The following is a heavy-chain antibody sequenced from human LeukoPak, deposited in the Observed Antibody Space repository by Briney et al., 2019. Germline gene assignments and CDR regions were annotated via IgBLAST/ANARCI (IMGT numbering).Heavy chain of an antibody. CDR2: INHSGST. V-gene: IGHV4-34*01. CDR1: DGSFSGYY. D-gene: IGHD3-16*01. CDR3: ARGRGRFDY. J-gene: IGHJ4*02. Sequence: SETLSHTCAVYDGSFSGYYWSWIRQPPGKGLECLGEINHSGSTNYNPSLKSQLTISIDTSKNQFSLRLRSMTAADMAVYYCARGRGRFDYWGQGVLVTVSS.